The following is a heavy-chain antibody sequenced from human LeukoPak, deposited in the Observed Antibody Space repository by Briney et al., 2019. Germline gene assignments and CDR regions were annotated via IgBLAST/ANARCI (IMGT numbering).Heavy chain of an antibody. D-gene: IGHD3-3*01. CDR3: ARRGTIFGVVYLDY. CDR2: IYYSGST. CDR1: GGSISSSSYY. J-gene: IGHJ4*02. Sequence: SETLSLTCTVSGGSISSSSYYWGWIRQPPGEGLEWIGSIYYSGSTYYNPSLKSRVTISVDTSKNQFSLKLSSVTAADTAVYYCARRGTIFGVVYLDYWGQGTLVTVSS. V-gene: IGHV4-39*01.